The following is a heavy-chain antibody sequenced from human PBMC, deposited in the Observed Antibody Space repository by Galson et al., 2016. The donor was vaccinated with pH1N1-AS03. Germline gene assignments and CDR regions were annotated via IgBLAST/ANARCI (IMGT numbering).Heavy chain of an antibody. V-gene: IGHV3-7*03. J-gene: IGHJ4*02. CDR1: GFSFSSYW. Sequence: SLRLSCAASGFSFSSYWMTWVRLTPGKGLEWVANINQDGSAVHYVDTEKGRFTVSRDNAKNSPSLQMNSPRDEDTAVYYCTRGGYSSTWYWVYWGQGTLVTVSS. CDR3: TRGGYSSTWYWVY. D-gene: IGHD6-13*01. CDR2: INQDGSAV.